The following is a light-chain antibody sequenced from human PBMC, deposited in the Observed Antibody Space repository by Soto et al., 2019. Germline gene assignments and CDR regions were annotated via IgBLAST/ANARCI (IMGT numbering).Light chain of an antibody. J-gene: IGKJ5*01. CDR3: QQSYTSPSIT. CDR1: QSISSY. Sequence: QMTKSPASLSVTEEDRVTITCRASQSISSYLHWYQQKSGKAPNLLIYGVSRLQGGVPSRFSGSGSGTDFTLSISSLQPEDFATYYCQQSYTSPSITFCQVTRLEI. V-gene: IGKV1-39*01. CDR2: GVS.